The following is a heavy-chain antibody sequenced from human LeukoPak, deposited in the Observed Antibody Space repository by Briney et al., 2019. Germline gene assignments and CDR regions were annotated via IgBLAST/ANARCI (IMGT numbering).Heavy chain of an antibody. Sequence: GGSLRLSCAASGFTFSSYAMSWVRQAPGKGLEWVSVIYSGGSTYYADSVKGRFTISRDNSKNTLYLQMDSLRAEDTAVYYCARDRSDSGTFDYWGQGTLVTVSS. J-gene: IGHJ4*02. CDR1: GFTFSSYA. CDR2: IYSGGST. CDR3: ARDRSDSGTFDY. D-gene: IGHD1-1*01. V-gene: IGHV3-53*01.